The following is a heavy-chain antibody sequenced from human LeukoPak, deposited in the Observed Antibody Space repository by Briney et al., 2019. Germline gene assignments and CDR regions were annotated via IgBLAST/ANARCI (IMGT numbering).Heavy chain of an antibody. D-gene: IGHD2-15*01. CDR1: GFTFSSYA. CDR2: ISGGGEST. J-gene: IGHJ4*02. Sequence: GGSLRLSCAASGFTFSSYAMNWVRQAPGKGLEWVSAISGGGESTYNADSVKGRFIISRDNSKNTLYLQMNSLRAEDTAVYYCAKGEGGYCSSSSCSTYFDYWGQGTLVTVSS. V-gene: IGHV3-23*01. CDR3: AKGEGGYCSSSSCSTYFDY.